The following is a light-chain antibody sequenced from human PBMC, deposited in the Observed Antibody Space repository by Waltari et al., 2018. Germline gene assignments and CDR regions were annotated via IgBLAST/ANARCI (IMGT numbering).Light chain of an antibody. J-gene: IGKJ1*01. CDR3: LQYNSYPWT. V-gene: IGKV1-17*01. CDR2: AAS. CDR1: QGIGND. Sequence: DIQMSQSPSSLSASVGDRVTITCRASQGIGNDLGWYQQKPGKAPKRLIYAASSLQPGVPSSFSGSGSGTEFTITISSLEPDDFASYYCLQYNSYPWTFGQGTKVEIK.